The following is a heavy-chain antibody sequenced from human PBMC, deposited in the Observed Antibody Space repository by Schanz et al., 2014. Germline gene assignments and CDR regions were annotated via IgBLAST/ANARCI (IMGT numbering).Heavy chain of an antibody. V-gene: IGHV3-23*04. Sequence: EVQLVESGGGVVRPGGSLRLSCAASGFGFDDYAMSWVRQAPGKGLEWVSIITGSGATYYADSVKGRFTISRDNSKNTLYLQMNSLSAEDTAVYYCAKRNHDMQSLPLDYWGQGTLVIVSS. CDR2: ITGSGAT. CDR3: AKRNHDMQSLPLDY. D-gene: IGHD3-9*01. J-gene: IGHJ4*02. CDR1: GFGFDDYA.